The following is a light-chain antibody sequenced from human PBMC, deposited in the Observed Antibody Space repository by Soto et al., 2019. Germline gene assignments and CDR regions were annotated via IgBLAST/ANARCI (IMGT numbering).Light chain of an antibody. Sequence: QSALTHPASVSGSPGQSITISCTGTSSDVGGYHYVSWYQQHPGKAPKLMIYEVTNRPTGVSNRFSASKSGNTASLTISGLQAEDEAHYYCSSYTTTYTVVFGGGTKLTVL. J-gene: IGLJ2*01. CDR1: SSDVGGYHY. CDR2: EVT. CDR3: SSYTTTYTVV. V-gene: IGLV2-14*01.